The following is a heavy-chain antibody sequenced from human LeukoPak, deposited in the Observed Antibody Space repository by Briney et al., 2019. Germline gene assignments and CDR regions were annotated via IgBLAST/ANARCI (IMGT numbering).Heavy chain of an antibody. D-gene: IGHD6-19*01. CDR1: ESTFSTYE. J-gene: IGHJ3*02. CDR3: ASTDSILSVAGTSAFDI. Sequence: GGSLRLSCAASESTFSTYEMNWIRQAPGKGQEWVAYIDKNSGLIYYADSVKGRFTISRDNSKNSLYLQMNRLRTEDTAVYYCASTDSILSVAGTSAFDIWGQGTMVTVS. V-gene: IGHV3-48*03. CDR2: IDKNSGLI.